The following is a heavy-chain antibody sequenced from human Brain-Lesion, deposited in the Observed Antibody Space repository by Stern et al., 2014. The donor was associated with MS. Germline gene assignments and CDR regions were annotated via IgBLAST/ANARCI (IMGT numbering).Heavy chain of an antibody. CDR2: IFNSGSN. CDR3: ARGRVVPGFQYYATDV. CDR1: GGSISSGGYY. Sequence: VHLVESGPGLVKPSQTLSLSCTVSGGSISSGGYYWSWIRQPAGKGLEWIGRIFNSGSNSYNPPLKGRFTISIDTSKNQFSLRLNSMTAADTAVYYCARGRVVPGFQYYATDVWGQGTTVIVSS. J-gene: IGHJ6*02. D-gene: IGHD2-2*01. V-gene: IGHV4-61*02.